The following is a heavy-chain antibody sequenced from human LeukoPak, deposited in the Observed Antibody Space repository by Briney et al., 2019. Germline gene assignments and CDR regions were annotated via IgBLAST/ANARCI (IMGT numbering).Heavy chain of an antibody. D-gene: IGHD3-10*01. J-gene: IGHJ5*02. CDR2: IYYSGST. CDR1: GGSISSYY. Sequence: KPSETLSLTCTVSGGSISSYYWSWIRQPPGKGLEWIGYIYYSGSTNYNPSLKSRVTISVDTSKNQFSLKLSSVTAADTAVYYCAGMIRGVPLDWLDPWGQGTLVTVSS. CDR3: AGMIRGVPLDWLDP. V-gene: IGHV4-59*08.